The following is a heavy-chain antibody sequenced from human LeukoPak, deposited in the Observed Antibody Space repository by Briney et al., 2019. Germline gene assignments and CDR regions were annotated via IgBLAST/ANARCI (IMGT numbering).Heavy chain of an antibody. J-gene: IGHJ4*02. CDR3: ARRYCSSTSCNPYFFDF. CDR2: IPPGDSDA. D-gene: IGHD2-2*01. V-gene: IGHV5-51*01. Sequence: GESLKISCKGSGYTFTNYYIGWVRQMPGKGLEGMGIIPPGDSDARHSPSFQGQVTISADKSISTAYLRWSSLKASDTAIYYCARRYCSSTSCNPYFFDFWGQGTLVTVSS. CDR1: GYTFTNYY.